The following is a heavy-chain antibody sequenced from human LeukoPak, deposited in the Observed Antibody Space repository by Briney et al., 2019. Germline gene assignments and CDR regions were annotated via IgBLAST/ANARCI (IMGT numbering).Heavy chain of an antibody. CDR1: GYSFTSYW. CDR2: IYPGDSDT. J-gene: IGHJ3*02. V-gene: IGHV5-51*01. CDR3: ARPGYYDSSIFDAFHI. Sequence: GASLKISCKGSGYSFTSYWIGWVRQMPGKGLEWIGIIYPGDSDTRYSPSFQGQVTISADKSISTAYLQWSSLKASDTAMYYCARPGYYDSSIFDAFHIWGQGTMVTVSS. D-gene: IGHD3-22*01.